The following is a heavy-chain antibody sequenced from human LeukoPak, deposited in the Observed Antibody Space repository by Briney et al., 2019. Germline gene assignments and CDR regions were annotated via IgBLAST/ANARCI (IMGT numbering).Heavy chain of an antibody. CDR2: INPSGGST. CDR1: GYTFTSYY. Sequence: ASEKVSCKASGYTFTSYYMHWVRQAPGQGLEWMGIINPSGGSTSYAQKFHGRVTMTRDTSTSTVYMELSSLGSEDTAVYYCARARIAAAPDGMDVWGKGTTVTVSS. D-gene: IGHD6-13*01. J-gene: IGHJ6*04. CDR3: ARARIAAAPDGMDV. V-gene: IGHV1-46*01.